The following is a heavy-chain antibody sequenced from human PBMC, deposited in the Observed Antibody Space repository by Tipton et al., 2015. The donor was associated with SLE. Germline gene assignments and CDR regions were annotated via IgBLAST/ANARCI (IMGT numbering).Heavy chain of an antibody. D-gene: IGHD6-6*01. CDR3: ARDPGAARVDI. Sequence: QSGAEVKKPGSSVKVSCKASGGTFSSYALSWVRQAPGQGLEWLGWINPGSGNRKVAQRFQGRVTMTTDTSTSTAYMEVRSLTSDDTAIYYYARDPGAARVDIWGQGTMVTVSS. CDR2: INPGSGNR. V-gene: IGHV1-18*01. J-gene: IGHJ3*02. CDR1: GGTFSSYA.